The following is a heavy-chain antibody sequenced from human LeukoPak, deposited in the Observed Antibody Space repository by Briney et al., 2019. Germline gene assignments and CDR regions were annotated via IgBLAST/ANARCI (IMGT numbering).Heavy chain of an antibody. V-gene: IGHV3-20*04. Sequence: GGSLRLSCAASGFTFDDYVMSWVRQAPGKGLEWVSGINWNGGGTSYADSVKGRFTISRDNAKNSLSLQVDSLRAEDTALYYCARDVNYYDSSGYYSSFDYWGQGTLVTVSS. CDR3: ARDVNYYDSSGYYSSFDY. D-gene: IGHD3-22*01. J-gene: IGHJ4*02. CDR1: GFTFDDYV. CDR2: INWNGGGT.